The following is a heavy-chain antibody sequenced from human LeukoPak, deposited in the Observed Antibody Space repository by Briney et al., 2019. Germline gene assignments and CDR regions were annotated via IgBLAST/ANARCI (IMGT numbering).Heavy chain of an antibody. CDR1: GGTFSSYA. J-gene: IGHJ6*03. D-gene: IGHD2-2*01. V-gene: IGHV1-69*13. Sequence: GASVKVSCKASGGTFSSYAISWVRQAPGQGLEWMGGIIPIFGTANYAQKFQGRVTITADESTSTAYMELSSLRSEDTAVYYCARHPGYQLHRYYMDVWGKGTTVTVSS. CDR2: IIPIFGTA. CDR3: ARHPGYQLHRYYMDV.